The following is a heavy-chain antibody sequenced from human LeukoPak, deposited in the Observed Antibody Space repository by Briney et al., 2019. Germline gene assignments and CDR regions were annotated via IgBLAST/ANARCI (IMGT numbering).Heavy chain of an antibody. V-gene: IGHV3-30*02. J-gene: IGHJ6*02. CDR3: ALGFSYYYGMDV. CDR2: IRYDGSNK. CDR1: GFTFSSYG. Sequence: PGGSLRLSCAASGFTFSSYGMHWVRQAPGKGLEWVAFIRYDGSNKYYADSVKGRFTISRDNAKNTLYLQMNSLRAEDTAVYYCALGFSYYYGMDVWGQGTTVTVSS. D-gene: IGHD7-27*01.